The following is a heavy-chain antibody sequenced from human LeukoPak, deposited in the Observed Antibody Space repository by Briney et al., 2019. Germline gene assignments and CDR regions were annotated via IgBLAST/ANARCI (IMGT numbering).Heavy chain of an antibody. CDR3: AAEHDGFDI. V-gene: IGHV3-74*01. CDR1: GLTFSSYW. Sequence: PGGSLRLSCAASGLTFSSYWMHWVRQTPGKGLEWVSSIRGDGGDTTYADSVKGRFIISRDNAKNTLYLQMNSLRADDTAVYYCAAEHDGFDIWGQGTMVTVSS. J-gene: IGHJ3*02. CDR2: IRGDGGDT.